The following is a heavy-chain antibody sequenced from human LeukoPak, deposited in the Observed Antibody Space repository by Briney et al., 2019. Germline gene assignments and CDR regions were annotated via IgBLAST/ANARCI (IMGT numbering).Heavy chain of an antibody. D-gene: IGHD6-13*01. CDR1: GFTFSSYG. Sequence: PGGSLRLSCAASGFTFSSYGMHWVRQAPGKGLEWVAFIRYDGSNKYYADSVKGRFTISRDNSKNTLYLQMNSLRAEDTAVYYCARDGIAAKEYFQHWGQGTLVTVSS. V-gene: IGHV3-30*02. CDR3: ARDGIAAKEYFQH. CDR2: IRYDGSNK. J-gene: IGHJ1*01.